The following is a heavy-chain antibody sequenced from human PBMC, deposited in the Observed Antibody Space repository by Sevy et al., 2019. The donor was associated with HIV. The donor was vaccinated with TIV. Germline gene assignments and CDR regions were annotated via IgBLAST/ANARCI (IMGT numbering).Heavy chain of an antibody. CDR2: IKQDAGQK. CDR3: ARDDGNYYFHY. CDR1: GFTFSKYW. J-gene: IGHJ4*02. V-gene: IGHV3-7*01. Sequence: GGSLRLSCAASGFTFSKYWMGWVRQAPGMGLEWVANIKQDAGQKYYVDSVKGRFTISRDNAKNSLYLQMNSLRAEDTAVYFCARDDGNYYFHYWGQGTLVTVSS. D-gene: IGHD1-7*01.